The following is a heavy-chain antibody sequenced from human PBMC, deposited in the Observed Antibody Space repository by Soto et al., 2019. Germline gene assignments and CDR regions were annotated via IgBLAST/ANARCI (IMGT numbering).Heavy chain of an antibody. D-gene: IGHD6-19*01. CDR2: IYPGDSDT. V-gene: IGHV5-51*01. Sequence: PGESLKISCKGSGYRFTNYWIGWVRQMPGKGLEWLGIIYPGDSDTRYSPSFQGQVTISADKSINTAYLQWSSLKASDTAVYYCAKTHSSAWYRFDYWGQGTPVTVSS. J-gene: IGHJ4*02. CDR1: GYRFTNYW. CDR3: AKTHSSAWYRFDY.